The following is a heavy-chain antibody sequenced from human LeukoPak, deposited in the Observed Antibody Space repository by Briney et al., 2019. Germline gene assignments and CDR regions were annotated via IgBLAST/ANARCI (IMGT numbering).Heavy chain of an antibody. J-gene: IGHJ4*02. CDR1: GFTFSTYW. CDR3: ARSLASGSYKGDFDY. CDR2: IRQDGSEK. V-gene: IGHV3-7*01. D-gene: IGHD1-26*01. Sequence: GGSLRLSCAASGFTFSTYWMSWVRQAPGKGLEWVANIRQDGSEKYYVDSVKGRFTISRDNAKNSLYLQINSLRAEDTAVYYCARSLASGSYKGDFDYWGQGTLVTVSS.